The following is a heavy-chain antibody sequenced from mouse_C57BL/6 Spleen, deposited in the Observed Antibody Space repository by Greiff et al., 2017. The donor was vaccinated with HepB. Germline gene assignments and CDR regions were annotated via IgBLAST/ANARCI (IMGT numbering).Heavy chain of an antibody. V-gene: IGHV14-4*01. CDR3: TTFGNYSNYVGY. CDR1: GFNIKDDY. Sequence: EVQLQQSGAELVRPGASVKLSCTASGFNIKDDYMHWVKQRPEQGLEWIGWNDPENGDTEYASKFQGKATITTDTSSNTAYLQLSSLTSEDTAVYYCTTFGNYSNYVGYWGQSTTLTVSS. D-gene: IGHD2-5*01. J-gene: IGHJ2*01. CDR2: NDPENGDT.